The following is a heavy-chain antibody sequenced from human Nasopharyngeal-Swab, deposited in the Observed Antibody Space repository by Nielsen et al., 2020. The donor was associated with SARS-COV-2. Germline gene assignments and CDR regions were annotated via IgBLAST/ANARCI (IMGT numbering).Heavy chain of an antibody. J-gene: IGHJ6*02. CDR1: GYTFPRYD. CDR2: MNPNSGNT. D-gene: IGHD3-9*01. CDR3: ARASTTLDWLSTLDVWDV. V-gene: IGHV1-18*01. Sequence: ASVKVSCKASGYTFPRYDINCVRQATGQGLDWMGWMNPNSGNTNYAQKLQGRVTMTTDTSTSTAYMELRSLRSDDTAVYYCARASTTLDWLSTLDVWDVWGQGTTVTVSS.